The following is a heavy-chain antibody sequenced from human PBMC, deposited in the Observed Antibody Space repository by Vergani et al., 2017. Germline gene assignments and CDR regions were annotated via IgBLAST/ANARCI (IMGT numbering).Heavy chain of an antibody. CDR2: ISADGDST. Sequence: EVQLLESGGGLVQPGGSLRLSCAASGFTFSDHGMTWARQAPGKGLEWVSTISADGDSTFYAESVRGRFTISRDNSKNTVFLQMSSLRAEDTAVYYCVRVALTYYYHYYYMDVWGEGTTVTVSS. CDR1: GFTFSDHG. J-gene: IGHJ6*03. CDR3: VRVALTYYYHYYYMDV. V-gene: IGHV3-23*01.